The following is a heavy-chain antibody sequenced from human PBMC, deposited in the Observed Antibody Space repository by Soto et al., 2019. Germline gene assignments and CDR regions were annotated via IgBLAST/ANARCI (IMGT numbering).Heavy chain of an antibody. CDR3: ARHRSFNYDFWSGPSYYFDY. J-gene: IGHJ4*02. CDR1: GGSISSSSYY. D-gene: IGHD3-3*01. Sequence: SETLSLTCTVSGGSISSSSYYWGWIRQPPGKGLEWIGSIYYSGSTYYNPSLKSRVTISVDTSKNQFSLKLSSVTAADTAVYYCARHRSFNYDFWSGPSYYFDYWGQGTLVTVSS. CDR2: IYYSGST. V-gene: IGHV4-39*01.